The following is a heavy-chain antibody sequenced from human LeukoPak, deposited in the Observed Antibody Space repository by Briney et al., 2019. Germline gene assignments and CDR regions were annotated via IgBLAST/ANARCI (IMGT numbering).Heavy chain of an antibody. Sequence: PSQTLSLTCTVSGGSISSGGHYWSWIRQPAGKGLEYLGRISSTGSTNYNPSLRSRVTISVDTSKNQFSLKLSSVTAADTAVYYCARRTDYDILTGYYFDYWGQGTLVTVSS. V-gene: IGHV4-61*02. CDR3: ARRTDYDILTGYYFDY. D-gene: IGHD3-9*01. CDR2: ISSTGST. J-gene: IGHJ4*02. CDR1: GGSISSGGHY.